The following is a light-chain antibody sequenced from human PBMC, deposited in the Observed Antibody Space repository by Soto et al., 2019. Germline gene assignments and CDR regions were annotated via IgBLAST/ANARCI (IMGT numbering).Light chain of an antibody. CDR2: EVN. V-gene: IGLV2-14*01. CDR3: SSYASTSTAV. J-gene: IGLJ1*01. Sequence: QSALTQPASVSGSPGQSITISCTGTSGDVGAYNYVSWYQQHPGKAPKLMIYEVNYRPSGVSNRSSGSKSGITASLTISGLQAEDEADYYCSSYASTSTAVFGTGTKLTVL. CDR1: SGDVGAYNY.